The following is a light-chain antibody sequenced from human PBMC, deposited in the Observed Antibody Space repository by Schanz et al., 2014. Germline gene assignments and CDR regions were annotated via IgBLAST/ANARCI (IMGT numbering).Light chain of an antibody. CDR1: RSNIGSNA. V-gene: IGLV1-44*01. CDR3: AACDDSLNGWA. J-gene: IGLJ3*02. Sequence: QSVLTQPPSASGTPGQRVTISCSGSRSNIGSNAVNWYQQLPGTAPKLLIYTNNQRPSGVPDRFSGSKSGSSASLAISGLQSDDEADYYCAACDDSLNGWAFGGGTKLTVL. CDR2: TNN.